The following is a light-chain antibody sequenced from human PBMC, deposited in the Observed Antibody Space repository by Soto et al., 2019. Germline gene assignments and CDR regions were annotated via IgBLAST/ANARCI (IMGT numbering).Light chain of an antibody. V-gene: IGKV4-1*01. CDR3: QKYYSTPRT. CDR2: WAS. Sequence: DIVMTQSPDSLAVSLGERATINCKSSQTVLDSSNNKDYLTWYQQKPGQPPKLLIYWASTREFGVPDRFSGSGSGPDFTLTISSLQAEDVAVYYCQKYYSTPRTFGHGTKVEIK. CDR1: QTVLDSSNNKDY. J-gene: IGKJ1*01.